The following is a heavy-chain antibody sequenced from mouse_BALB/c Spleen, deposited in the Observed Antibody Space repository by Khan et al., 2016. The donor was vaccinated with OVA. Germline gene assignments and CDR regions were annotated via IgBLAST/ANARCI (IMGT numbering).Heavy chain of an antibody. CDR3: ARIYGSDFNY. J-gene: IGHJ2*01. CDR1: GYSFTGYF. V-gene: IGHV1-20*02. CDR2: INPHFGET. D-gene: IGHD1-1*01. Sequence: VQLKESGPELVKPGASVKISCKASGYSFTGYFMHWVMQSHGKSLEWIGRINPHFGETFYNQKFVDKATLTVDESSSTAHLELRSLASEDSADCYCARIYGSDFNYRGQGTTLPGS.